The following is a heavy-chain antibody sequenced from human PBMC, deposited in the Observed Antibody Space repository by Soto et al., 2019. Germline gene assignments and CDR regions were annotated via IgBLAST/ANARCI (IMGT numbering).Heavy chain of an antibody. CDR1: GGTFSSYT. D-gene: IGHD6-19*01. V-gene: IGHV1-46*03. J-gene: IGHJ4*02. CDR3: ARDAPYSSGWNFDY. Sequence: GASVKVSCKASGGTFSSYTISWLQQATGQGLEWMGRIIPSGGSTSYAQKFQGRVTMTRDTSTSTVYMELSSLRSEDTAVYYCARDAPYSSGWNFDYWGQGTLVTVSS. CDR2: IIPSGGST.